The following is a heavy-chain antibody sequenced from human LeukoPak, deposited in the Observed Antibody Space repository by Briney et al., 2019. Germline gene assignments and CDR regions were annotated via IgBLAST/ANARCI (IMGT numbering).Heavy chain of an antibody. V-gene: IGHV4-34*01. CDR3: ARGQVPAARGYNWFDP. Sequence: SETLSLTCAVYGWSFNDHYWNWIRQPPGKGLEWIGEINARGDTNFNPSPKSRVTISVDTSKNQFPLTLRSMIAADTAVYYCARGQVPAARGYNWFDPWGQGTLVTVSS. J-gene: IGHJ5*02. D-gene: IGHD2-2*01. CDR2: INARGDT. CDR1: GWSFNDHY.